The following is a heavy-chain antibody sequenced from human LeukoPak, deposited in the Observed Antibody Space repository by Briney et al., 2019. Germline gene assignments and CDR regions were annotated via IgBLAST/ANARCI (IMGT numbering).Heavy chain of an antibody. Sequence: SETLSLTCTVSGGSLSSGGYYWSWIRQHPGKGLEWIGYIYYSGSTYYNPSLKSRVTISVDTSKNQFSLKLSSVTAADTAVYYCARMYYYDSSGYYPNSPLFDYWGQGTLVTVSS. J-gene: IGHJ4*02. CDR1: GGSLSSGGYY. CDR3: ARMYYYDSSGYYPNSPLFDY. D-gene: IGHD3-22*01. CDR2: IYYSGST. V-gene: IGHV4-31*03.